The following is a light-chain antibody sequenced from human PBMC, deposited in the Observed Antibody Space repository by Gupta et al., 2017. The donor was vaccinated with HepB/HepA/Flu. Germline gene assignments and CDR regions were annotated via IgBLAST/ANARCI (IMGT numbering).Light chain of an antibody. CDR3: QQDCSSLFT. CDR2: GAS. V-gene: IGKV3-20*01. Sequence: VLTQSPGTLSLSPGERAPLSCRASQSISYNYIAWYQQKPGRAPRLLIYGASNRRTGVPDRFSGSGSGTDFTLTISRLEPEDFAVYYCQQDCSSLFTFGQGTKVEIK. CDR1: QSISYNY. J-gene: IGKJ2*01.